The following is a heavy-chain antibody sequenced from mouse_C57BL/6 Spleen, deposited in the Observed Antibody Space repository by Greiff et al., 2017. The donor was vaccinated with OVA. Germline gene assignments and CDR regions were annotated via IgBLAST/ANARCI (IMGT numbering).Heavy chain of an antibody. CDR1: GYTFTSYG. Sequence: QVQLKQSGAELARPGASVKLSCKASGYTFTSYGISWVKQRTGQGLEWIGEIYPRSGNTYYNEKFKGKATLTADKSSSTAYMELRSLTSEDSAVYFCARSESSGYVNAMDYWGQGTSVTVSS. CDR3: ARSESSGYVNAMDY. D-gene: IGHD3-2*02. V-gene: IGHV1-81*01. J-gene: IGHJ4*01. CDR2: IYPRSGNT.